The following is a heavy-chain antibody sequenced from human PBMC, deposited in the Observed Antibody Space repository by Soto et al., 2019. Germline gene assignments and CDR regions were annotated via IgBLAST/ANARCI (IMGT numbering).Heavy chain of an antibody. CDR3: SRDPRLLDY. J-gene: IGHJ4*02. CDR1: GFTFSDQY. Sequence: PGGSLRLSCAASGFTFSDQYMSWIRQAPGKGLESVSYISGSSIGTNYADSVKGRFTISRDNARNSLYLQMNSLRVEDTAIYYCSRDPRLLDYWGQGTLVTVSS. CDR2: ISGSSIGT. D-gene: IGHD2-15*01. V-gene: IGHV3-11*05.